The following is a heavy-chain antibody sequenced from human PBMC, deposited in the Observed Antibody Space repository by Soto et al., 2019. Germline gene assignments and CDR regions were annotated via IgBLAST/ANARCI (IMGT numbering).Heavy chain of an antibody. V-gene: IGHV4-39*02. D-gene: IGHD3-16*02. CDR3: AREGGELSSFDY. CDR2: IYYSGST. J-gene: IGHJ4*02. CDR1: GGSISSSSYY. Sequence: QLQLQESGPGLVKPSETLSLTCTVSGGSISSSSYYWGWIRQPPGKGLEWIGSIYYSGSTYYNPSLKSRVTISVDTSKNQFSLKLSSVTAADTAVYYCAREGGELSSFDYWGQGTLVTVSS.